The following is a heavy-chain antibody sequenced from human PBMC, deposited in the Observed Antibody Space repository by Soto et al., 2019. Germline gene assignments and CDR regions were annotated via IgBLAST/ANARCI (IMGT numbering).Heavy chain of an antibody. J-gene: IGHJ5*02. CDR3: ARVYPSDTRYGYVGNNWFDP. CDR2: INPSGGST. D-gene: IGHD5-18*01. CDR1: GYTFTSYY. Sequence: QVQLVQSGAEVKKPGASVKVSCKASGYTFTSYYMHWVRQAPGQGLEWMGIINPSGGSTSYAQKFQGRVTRRRDTATSTVYRELSSLRSEDTAVYYCARVYPSDTRYGYVGNNWFDPWGQGTLVTVSS. V-gene: IGHV1-46*03.